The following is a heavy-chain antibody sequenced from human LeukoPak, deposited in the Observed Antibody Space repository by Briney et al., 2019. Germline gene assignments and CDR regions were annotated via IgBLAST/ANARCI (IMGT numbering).Heavy chain of an antibody. V-gene: IGHV3-48*01. Sequence: GGSLRLSCAASGFTFSSYSMNWVRQAPGKGLEWVSYISSSSSTIYYADSVKGRLTISRDNAKNSLYLQMNSLRAEDTAVYYCARDADMAAGGYWGQGTLVTVSS. D-gene: IGHD6-13*01. CDR1: GFTFSSYS. CDR3: ARDADMAAGGY. J-gene: IGHJ4*02. CDR2: ISSSSSTI.